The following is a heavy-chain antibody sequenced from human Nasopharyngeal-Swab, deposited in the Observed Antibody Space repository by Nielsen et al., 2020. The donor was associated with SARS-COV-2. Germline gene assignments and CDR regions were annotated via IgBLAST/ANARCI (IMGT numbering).Heavy chain of an antibody. CDR1: GFTFRSYW. Sequence: GESLKISCAASGFTFRSYWMHWVRQAPGKGLVWVARIKTDGSETSYADSVKGRFTISRDNAKNTLYLQMNSLRAEDTAVYYCARGGRNSYGYVDPWGQGTLVTVSS. D-gene: IGHD5-18*01. CDR2: IKTDGSET. CDR3: ARGGRNSYGYVDP. J-gene: IGHJ5*02. V-gene: IGHV3-74*01.